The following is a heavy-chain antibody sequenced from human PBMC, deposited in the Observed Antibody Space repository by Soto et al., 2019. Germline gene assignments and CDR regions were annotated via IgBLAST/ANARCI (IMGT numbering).Heavy chain of an antibody. CDR1: GGTFSSYA. J-gene: IGHJ6*02. V-gene: IGHV1-69*01. CDR2: IIPIFGTA. Sequence: QVQLVQSGAEVKKPGSSVKVSCKASGGTFSSYAISWVRQAPGQGLEWMGGIIPIFGTANYAQKFQGRVTINADESTSTAYMELSSLRSEDTAVYYCASPVTIFGVVIIDYYYGMDVWGQGTTVTVSS. D-gene: IGHD3-3*01. CDR3: ASPVTIFGVVIIDYYYGMDV.